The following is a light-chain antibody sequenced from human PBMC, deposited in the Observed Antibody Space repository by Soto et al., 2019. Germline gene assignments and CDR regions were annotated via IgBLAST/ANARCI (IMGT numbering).Light chain of an antibody. J-gene: IGKJ3*01. V-gene: IGKV1-39*01. Sequence: DIEMTQSPSSLSASVGDRVTITCRAGQSINTYLNWYHQKPGKAPELLIYAASNLQSAVPSRFSGSGSGTEFTLTISSLQPEDFATYYCQQSYSIPFTFGPGTKVDI. CDR3: QQSYSIPFT. CDR2: AAS. CDR1: QSINTY.